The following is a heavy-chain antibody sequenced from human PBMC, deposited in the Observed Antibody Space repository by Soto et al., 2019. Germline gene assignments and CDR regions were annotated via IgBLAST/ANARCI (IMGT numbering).Heavy chain of an antibody. CDR3: ACIFSGGYGYGFYYYGMDI. CDR1: GGSISSSSYY. V-gene: IGHV4-39*01. CDR2: IYYSGST. Sequence: SETLSLTCTVSGGSISSSSYYWGWIRQPPGKGLEWIGSIYYSGSTYYNPSLKSRVTISVDTSKNQFSLKLSSVTAADTAVYYCACIFSGGYGYGFYYYGMDIWGQGTTVT. D-gene: IGHD5-18*01. J-gene: IGHJ6*02.